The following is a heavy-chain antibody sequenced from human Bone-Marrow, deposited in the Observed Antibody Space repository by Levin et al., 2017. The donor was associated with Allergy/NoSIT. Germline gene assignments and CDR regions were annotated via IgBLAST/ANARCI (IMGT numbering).Heavy chain of an antibody. D-gene: IGHD3-10*01. V-gene: IGHV3-21*01. CDR1: GFTFSSYS. J-gene: IGHJ5*02. CDR2: ISSSNYI. CDR3: ARHYGSGTT. Sequence: GESLKISCAASGFTFSSYSMNWVRQAPGKGLEWVSSISSSNYIYYADSVKGRFTISRDNTKNSLYLQMISLRAEDTTVYYCARHYGSGTTWGQGTLVTVSS.